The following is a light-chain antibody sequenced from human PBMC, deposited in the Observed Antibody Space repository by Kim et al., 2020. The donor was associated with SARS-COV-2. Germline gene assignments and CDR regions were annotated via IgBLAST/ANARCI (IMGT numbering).Light chain of an antibody. CDR1: SLRIYY. CDR3: TSLLSRGYFV. CDR2: GKD. J-gene: IGLJ1*01. Sequence: SSELTQDPAVSVALGQTVRITCQGDSLRIYYATWYQQKSGQAPVLVFYGKDKRPSGLPDRFSGSSSGIPASLTLPGAPAASSADYYFTSLLSRGYFVF. V-gene: IGLV3-19*01.